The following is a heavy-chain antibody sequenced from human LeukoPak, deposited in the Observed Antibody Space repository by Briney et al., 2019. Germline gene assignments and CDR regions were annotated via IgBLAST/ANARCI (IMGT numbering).Heavy chain of an antibody. V-gene: IGHV1-2*02. CDR1: GYTFTGYY. CDR2: INPNSGGT. D-gene: IGHD3-22*01. J-gene: IGHJ5*02. Sequence: ASVKVSCKASGYTFTGYYMRWVRQAPGQGLEWMGWINPNSGGTNYAQKFQGRVTMTRDTSISTAYMELSRLRSDDTAVYYCARGLGYYYDSSGYPPPFDPWGQGTLVTVSS. CDR3: ARGLGYYYDSSGYPPPFDP.